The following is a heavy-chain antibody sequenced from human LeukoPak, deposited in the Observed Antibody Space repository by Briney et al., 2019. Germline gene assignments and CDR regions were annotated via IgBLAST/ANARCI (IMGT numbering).Heavy chain of an antibody. CDR2: IYTSGST. CDR1: GGSISSYY. J-gene: IGHJ4*02. D-gene: IGHD6-6*01. V-gene: IGHV4-4*09. Sequence: SETLSLTCTVSGGSISSYYWSWIRQPPGKGLEGIGYIYTSGSTNYNPSLKSRVTISVDTSKNQFSLKLSSVTAADTAVYYCADSSSPYYFDYWGQGTLVTVSS. CDR3: ADSSSPYYFDY.